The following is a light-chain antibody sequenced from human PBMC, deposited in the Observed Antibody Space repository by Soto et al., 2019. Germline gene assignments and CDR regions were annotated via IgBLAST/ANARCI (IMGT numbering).Light chain of an antibody. V-gene: IGLV2-14*01. Sequence: QAVLTQPASVSGSPGQSITISCTGTSSDVGGYNYVSWYQQHPGKAPKFMIYDVSNRPSGVSNRFSRSKSGNPASLTISGLQAEDEADYYCCSYTTSNTRQIVFGTGTKVTVL. CDR2: DVS. CDR1: SSDVGGYNY. CDR3: CSYTTSNTRQIV. J-gene: IGLJ1*01.